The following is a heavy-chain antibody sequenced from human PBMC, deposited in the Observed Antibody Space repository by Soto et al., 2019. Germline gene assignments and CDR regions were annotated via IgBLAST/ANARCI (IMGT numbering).Heavy chain of an antibody. D-gene: IGHD2-15*01. Sequence: GGSLRLSCAASGFTFSDYYMTWIRQAPGKGLEWVSYISSSGSGIYYADSVKGRFTISRDNAKNSLFLQMSSLRAEDTAVYYCARAYSDAFDIWGQGTMVTVSS. V-gene: IGHV3-11*01. J-gene: IGHJ3*02. CDR1: GFTFSDYY. CDR3: ARAYSDAFDI. CDR2: ISSSGSGI.